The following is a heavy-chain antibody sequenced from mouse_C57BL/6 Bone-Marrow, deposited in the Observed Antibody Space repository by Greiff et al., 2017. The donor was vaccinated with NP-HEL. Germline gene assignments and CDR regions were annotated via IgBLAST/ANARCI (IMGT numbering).Heavy chain of an antibody. CDR1: GFTFSDYY. J-gene: IGHJ1*03. CDR2: INYDGSST. D-gene: IGHD2-3*01. Sequence: EVQVVESEGGLVQPGSSMKLSCTASGFTFSDYYMAWVRQVPEKGLEWVANINYDGSSTYYLDSLKSRFIISRDNAKNILYLQMSSLKSEDTATYYCARKGIYDWYFDVWGTGTTVTVSS. CDR3: ARKGIYDWYFDV. V-gene: IGHV5-16*01.